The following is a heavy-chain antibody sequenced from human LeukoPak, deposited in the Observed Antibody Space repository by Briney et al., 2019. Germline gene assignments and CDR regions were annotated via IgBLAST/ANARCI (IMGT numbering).Heavy chain of an antibody. D-gene: IGHD4-11*01. J-gene: IGHJ4*02. Sequence: GGSLRLSCAASGFGFSNYWMSWVRQAPGKGLEWVANMNEDGSEKNYVDSVKGRFTISRDNAQDSLYLQMNSLRAEDTAIYYCARDRGYSNFDYWGQGTLLIVSS. CDR3: ARDRGYSNFDY. V-gene: IGHV3-7*01. CDR2: MNEDGSEK. CDR1: GFGFSNYW.